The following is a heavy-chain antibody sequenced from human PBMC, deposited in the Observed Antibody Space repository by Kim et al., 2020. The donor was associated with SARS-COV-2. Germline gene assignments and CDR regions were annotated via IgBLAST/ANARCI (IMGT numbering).Heavy chain of an antibody. CDR2: MNPNSGNT. CDR1: GYTFTSYD. Sequence: ASVKVSCKASGYTFTSYDINWVRQATGQGLEWMGWMNPNSGNTGYAQKFQGRVTMTRNTSISTAYMELSSLRSEDTAVYYCARGADTYYDFWSGNWYFDLWGRGTLVTVSS. D-gene: IGHD3-3*01. J-gene: IGHJ2*01. CDR3: ARGADTYYDFWSGNWYFDL. V-gene: IGHV1-8*01.